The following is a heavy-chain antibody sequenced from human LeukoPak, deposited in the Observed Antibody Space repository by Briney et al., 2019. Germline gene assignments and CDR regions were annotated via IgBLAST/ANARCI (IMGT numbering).Heavy chain of an antibody. J-gene: IGHJ6*03. CDR3: ARGPRLPAASLSGNYYYYYYMDV. Sequence: GASVKVSCKASGYTFTSYDINWVRKSTGQGCDWMGWMNPNSGNTDYAQKFQGRGTMTRNTSISTAYMELSSLRSEDTAVYYCARGPRLPAASLSGNYYYYYYMDVWGKGTTVTVSS. V-gene: IGHV1-8*01. CDR1: GYTFTSYD. D-gene: IGHD2-2*01. CDR2: MNPNSGNT.